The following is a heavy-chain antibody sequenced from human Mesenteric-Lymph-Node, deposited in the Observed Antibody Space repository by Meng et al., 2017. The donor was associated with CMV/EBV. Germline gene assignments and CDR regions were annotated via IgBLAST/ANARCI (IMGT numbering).Heavy chain of an antibody. CDR2: SGNT. CDR3: ARQVGSSGWTIYFDS. Sequence: ETLSLTCSVSGGSVSSGRYYWSWIRQPPGKGLEWIGFSGNTNYNPSLKSRVTISVDTSKSQFSLRLSSVTAADTAVYYCARQVGSSGWTIYFDSWGQGTLVTVSS. J-gene: IGHJ4*02. V-gene: IGHV4-61*01. CDR1: GGSVSSGRYY. D-gene: IGHD3-22*01.